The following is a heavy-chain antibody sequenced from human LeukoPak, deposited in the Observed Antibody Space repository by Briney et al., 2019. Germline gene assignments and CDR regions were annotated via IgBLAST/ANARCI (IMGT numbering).Heavy chain of an antibody. D-gene: IGHD6-13*01. CDR2: IYPGDSDT. CDR1: GYSFTSYW. J-gene: IGHJ6*02. CDR3: ARCFRPTIAAAGTASLMDV. V-gene: IGHV5-51*01. Sequence: GESLKISCKGSGYSFTSYWIGWVRQMPGKGLEWMGIIYPGDSDTRYSPSFQGQVTISADKSISTAYLQWSSLKASDTAMYYCARCFRPTIAAAGTASLMDVWGQGTTVTVSS.